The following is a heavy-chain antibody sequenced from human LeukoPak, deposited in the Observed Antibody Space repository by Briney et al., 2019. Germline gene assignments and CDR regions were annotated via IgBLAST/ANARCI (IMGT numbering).Heavy chain of an antibody. V-gene: IGHV1-69*04. D-gene: IGHD4-23*01. CDR2: IIPILGIA. CDR3: ARETTVVTPWSD. J-gene: IGHJ4*02. Sequence: ASVTVSCKASGGTFSSYAISWVRQAPGQGLEWMGRIIPILGIANYAQKFQGRVTIIADKSTSTAYMELSSLRSEDTAVYYCARETTVVTPWSDWGQGTLVTVSS. CDR1: GGTFSSYA.